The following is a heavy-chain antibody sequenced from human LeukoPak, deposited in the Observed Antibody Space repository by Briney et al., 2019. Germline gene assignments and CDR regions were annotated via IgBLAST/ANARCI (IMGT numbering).Heavy chain of an antibody. V-gene: IGHV4-39*07. J-gene: IGHJ5*02. D-gene: IGHD2-2*01. CDR3: ARDHVVVVPAAMNWFDP. CDR2: IYYSGST. Sequence: SYYWMSWVRQPPGKGLEWIGSIYYSGSTYYNPSLKSRVTISVDTSKNQFSLKLSSVTAADTAVYYCARDHVVVVPAAMNWFDPWGQGTLVTVSS. CDR1: SYYW.